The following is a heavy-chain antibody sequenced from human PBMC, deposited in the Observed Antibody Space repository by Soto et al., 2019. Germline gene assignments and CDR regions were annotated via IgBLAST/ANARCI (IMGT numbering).Heavy chain of an antibody. V-gene: IGHV3-30*18. D-gene: IGHD1-26*01. J-gene: IGHJ4*02. CDR3: AKGGTHLWSKQYYVVC. Sequence: QVQLVESGGGVVQPGRSLRLSCSASGFTFSDYTMHWVRQAPGRGLEWVAIILYDESDQYYSDSVKGRFTISRDNSKNTLYLQMHSLPTEDTAVYYWAKGGTHLWSKQYYVVCWGQGALVTVSS. CDR2: ILYDESDQ. CDR1: GFTFSDYT.